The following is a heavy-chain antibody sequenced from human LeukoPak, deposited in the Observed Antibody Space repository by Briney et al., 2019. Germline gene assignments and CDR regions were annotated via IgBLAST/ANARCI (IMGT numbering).Heavy chain of an antibody. CDR2: IYYSGST. CDR1: GGSISSYY. V-gene: IGHV4-59*08. J-gene: IGHJ4*02. Sequence: SETLSLTCTVSGGSISSYYWSWIRQPPGKGLEWIGYIYYSGSTNYNPSLKSRITISVDTSKNQFSLRLSSVTAADTALYYCARGGSSWDVIDYWGQGTLVTVSS. CDR3: ARGGSSWDVIDY. D-gene: IGHD6-13*01.